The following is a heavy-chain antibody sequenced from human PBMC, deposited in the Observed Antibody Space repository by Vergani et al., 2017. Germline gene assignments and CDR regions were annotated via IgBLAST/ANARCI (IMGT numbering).Heavy chain of an antibody. D-gene: IGHD7-27*01. V-gene: IGHV3-48*03. CDR1: GFTFSSYE. CDR2: ISSSGSTI. CDR3: AREAPVTPGDYVDY. J-gene: IGHJ4*02. Sequence: EMQLVESGGGLVQPGGSLRLSCAASGFTFSSYEMNWVRQAPGKGLEWVSYISSSGSTIYYADSVKGRFTVSRDNAKNSLYLQMNSLRAEDTAVYYCAREAPVTPGDYVDYWGQGTLVTVSS.